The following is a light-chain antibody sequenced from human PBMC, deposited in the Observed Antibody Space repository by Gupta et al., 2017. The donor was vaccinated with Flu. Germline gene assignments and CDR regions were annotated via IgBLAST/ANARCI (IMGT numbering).Light chain of an antibody. CDR3: MQALRAPHT. CDR1: QGSSSC. V-gene: IGKV1D-12*01. CDR2: AGS. Sequence: DVQMTPSPSSVSASIGDRVTITCRASQGSSSCLAWYQQKPGKAPKLLIYAGSSLQSGVPSRFSGSGSGTDFTLNISRVEAEDVGTYYCMQALRAPHTFGQGTKVEIK. J-gene: IGKJ2*01.